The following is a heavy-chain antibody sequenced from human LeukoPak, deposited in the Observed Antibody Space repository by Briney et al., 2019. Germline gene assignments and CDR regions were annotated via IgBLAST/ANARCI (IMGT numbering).Heavy chain of an antibody. J-gene: IGHJ5*02. CDR2: IYYSGST. Sequence: KTSETLSLTCTVSGGSISSSSYYWGWIRQPPGKGLEWIGSIYYSGSTYYNPSLKSRVTISVDTSKNQFSLKLSSVTAADTAVYYCARMSYYDRRGDNWFDPWGQGTLVIVSS. D-gene: IGHD3-22*01. CDR3: ARMSYYDRRGDNWFDP. CDR1: GGSISSSSYY. V-gene: IGHV4-39*07.